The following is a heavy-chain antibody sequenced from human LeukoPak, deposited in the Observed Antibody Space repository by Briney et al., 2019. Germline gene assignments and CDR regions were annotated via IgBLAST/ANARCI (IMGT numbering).Heavy chain of an antibody. D-gene: IGHD5-18*01. CDR1: GGSISSGSYY. Sequence: SQTLSLTCTVSGGSISSGSYYWSRIRQPAGKGLEWIGRIYTSGSTNYNPSLKSRVTISVDTSKNQFSLKLSSVTAADTAVYYCARGADTAMVTGWGQGTLVTVSS. V-gene: IGHV4-61*02. J-gene: IGHJ4*02. CDR2: IYTSGST. CDR3: ARGADTAMVTG.